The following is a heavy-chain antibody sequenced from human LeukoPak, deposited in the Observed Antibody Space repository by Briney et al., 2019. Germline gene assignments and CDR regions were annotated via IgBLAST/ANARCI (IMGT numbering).Heavy chain of an antibody. V-gene: IGHV3-53*01. CDR1: GFTVSSNY. CDR2: IYTGGST. J-gene: IGHJ4*02. CDR3: ARGLFNYDNSGLNY. D-gene: IGHD3-22*01. Sequence: SGGSLRLSCAASGFTVSSNYMSWVRQAPEKGLEWVSIIYTGGSTDYADSVKGRFTISRDNSKNTLYLQMNSLRAEDTAVYYCARGLFNYDNSGLNYWGQGTRVTVSS.